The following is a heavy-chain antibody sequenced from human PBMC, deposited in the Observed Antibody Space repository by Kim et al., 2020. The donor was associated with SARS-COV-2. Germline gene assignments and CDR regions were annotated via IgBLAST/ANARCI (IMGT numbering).Heavy chain of an antibody. Sequence: GGSLRLSCAASGFTFSSYSMNWVRQAPGKGLEWVSYISSSSSTIYYADSVKGRFTISRDNAKNSLYLQMNSLRDEDTAVYYCARTIDNWKNYYYGMDVWGQGTTVTVSS. CDR3: ARTIDNWKNYYYGMDV. CDR1: GFTFSSYS. V-gene: IGHV3-48*02. J-gene: IGHJ6*02. CDR2: ISSSSSTI. D-gene: IGHD1-20*01.